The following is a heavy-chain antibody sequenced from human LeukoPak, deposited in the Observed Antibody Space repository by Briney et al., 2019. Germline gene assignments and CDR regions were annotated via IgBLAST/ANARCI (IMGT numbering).Heavy chain of an antibody. D-gene: IGHD4-23*01. Sequence: GGSLRLSCAASGFTFSSYSMNWVRQAPGKGLEWVSSISSSSSYIYYADSVKGRFTISRDNAKNSQYLQMNSLRAEDTAVYYCARPLDYVGNSLDYWGQGTLVTVSS. CDR1: GFTFSSYS. V-gene: IGHV3-21*01. J-gene: IGHJ4*02. CDR2: ISSSSSYI. CDR3: ARPLDYVGNSLDY.